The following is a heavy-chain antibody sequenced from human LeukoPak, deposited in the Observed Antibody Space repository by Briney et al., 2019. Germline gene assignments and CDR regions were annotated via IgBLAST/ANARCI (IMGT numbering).Heavy chain of an antibody. Sequence: ASVKASCKASGGTFSSYAISWVRQAPGQGLEWMGRIIPIFGIANYAQKFQGRVTITADKSTSTAYMELSSLRSEDTAVYYCARAGYSGYDLFSGMDVWGRGTTVTVSS. CDR1: GGTFSSYA. J-gene: IGHJ6*02. CDR3: ARAGYSGYDLFSGMDV. D-gene: IGHD5-12*01. CDR2: IIPIFGIA. V-gene: IGHV1-69*04.